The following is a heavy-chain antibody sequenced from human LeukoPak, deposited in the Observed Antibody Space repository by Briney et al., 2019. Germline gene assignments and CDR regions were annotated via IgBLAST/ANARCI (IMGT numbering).Heavy chain of an antibody. CDR1: GGSLSTHH. CDR3: ARGYDSSAYYPFNY. D-gene: IGHD3-22*01. V-gene: IGHV4-59*11. J-gene: IGHJ4*02. CDR2: ISDSGST. Sequence: SETLSLTCVVSGGSLSTHHWSWIRQSPGGGLEWIGYISDSGSTNYNPSLKSRVTISVDTSKNQFSLMLSSVTAADTAVYYCARGYDSSAYYPFNYWGQGTLVTVSS.